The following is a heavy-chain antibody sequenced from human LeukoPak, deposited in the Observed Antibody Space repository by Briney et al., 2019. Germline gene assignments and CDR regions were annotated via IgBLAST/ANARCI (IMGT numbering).Heavy chain of an antibody. D-gene: IGHD3-10*01. CDR2: INHSGST. V-gene: IGHV4-34*01. Sequence: PSETLSLTCAVYGGSFSGYYWSWIRQPPGKGLEWIGEINHSGSTNYNPSLKSRVTISVDTSRNQFSLKLSSVTAADTAVYYCAREARLLWFGELLYYGMDVLGKGTTVTVSS. J-gene: IGHJ6*04. CDR3: AREARLLWFGELLYYGMDV. CDR1: GGSFSGYY.